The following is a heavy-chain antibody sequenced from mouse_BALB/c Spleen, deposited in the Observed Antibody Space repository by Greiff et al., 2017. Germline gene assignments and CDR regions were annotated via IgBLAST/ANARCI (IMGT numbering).Heavy chain of an antibody. V-gene: IGHV5-12-1*01. J-gene: IGHJ4*01. Sequence: EVQLVESGGGLVKPGGSLKLSCAASGFAFSSYDMSWVRQTPEKRLEWVAYISSGGGSTYYPDTVKGRFTISRDNAKNTLYLQMSSLKSEDTAMYYCARHSGKLPYYYAMDYWGQGTSVTVSS. D-gene: IGHD1-3*01. CDR1: GFAFSSYD. CDR3: ARHSGKLPYYYAMDY. CDR2: ISSGGGST.